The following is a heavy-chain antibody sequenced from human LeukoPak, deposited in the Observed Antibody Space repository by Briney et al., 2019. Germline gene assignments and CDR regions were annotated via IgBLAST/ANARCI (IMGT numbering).Heavy chain of an antibody. J-gene: IGHJ5*02. CDR2: INPNSGGT. CDR1: GYTFTGYY. Sequence: ASVKVSCKASGYTFTGYYMHWVRQAPGQGLEWMGWINPNSGGTNYAQKFQGRVTMTRDTSISTAYMELSRLRSDDTAVYYCAHNIVVVTSYDNWFDPWGQGTLVTVSS. V-gene: IGHV1-2*02. CDR3: AHNIVVVTSYDNWFDP. D-gene: IGHD2-21*02.